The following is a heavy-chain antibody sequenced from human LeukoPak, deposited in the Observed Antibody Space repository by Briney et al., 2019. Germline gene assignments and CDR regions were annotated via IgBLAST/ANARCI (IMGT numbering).Heavy chain of an antibody. Sequence: SETLSLTCAVYGRSFSGYYWSWIRQPPGKGLEWIGEINHSGSTNYNPSLKSRVTISVDTSKNQFSLQLNSVTPEDTAVYYCARDSNVLLWFGELSSWGQGTLVTVSS. J-gene: IGHJ4*02. D-gene: IGHD3-10*01. CDR1: GRSFSGYY. V-gene: IGHV4-34*01. CDR2: INHSGST. CDR3: ARDSNVLLWFGELSS.